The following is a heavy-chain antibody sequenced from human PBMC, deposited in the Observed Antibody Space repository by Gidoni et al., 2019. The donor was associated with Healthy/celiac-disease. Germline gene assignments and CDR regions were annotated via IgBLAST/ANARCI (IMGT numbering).Heavy chain of an antibody. CDR2: INHSGST. Sequence: QVQLQQWGAGLLKPSETLSLTCVVSGGSFSGYYWSWIRQPPGKGLEWIGEINHSGSTNYNPSLKSRVTISVDTPKNQFSLKLSSVTAADTAVYYCARGRGSLTYFDYWGQGTLVTVSS. V-gene: IGHV4-34*01. CDR3: ARGRGSLTYFDY. D-gene: IGHD1-26*01. J-gene: IGHJ4*02. CDR1: GGSFSGYY.